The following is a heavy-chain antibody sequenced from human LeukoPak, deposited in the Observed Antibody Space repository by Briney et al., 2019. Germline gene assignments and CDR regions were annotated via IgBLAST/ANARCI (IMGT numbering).Heavy chain of an antibody. D-gene: IGHD5-12*01. CDR3: AKGAYDYIEIAYFDS. V-gene: IGHV3-23*01. CDR2: LFGSSGST. CDR1: GFTSTNYA. Sequence: GGSLRLSCAASGFTSTNYAMNWVRQAPGKGLEGVSVLFGSSGSTDYGDSVKGGFPIPRHISENTLFLQMNSLRAEDTAIYYCAKGAYDYIEIAYFDSWGQGTLVTVSS. J-gene: IGHJ4*02.